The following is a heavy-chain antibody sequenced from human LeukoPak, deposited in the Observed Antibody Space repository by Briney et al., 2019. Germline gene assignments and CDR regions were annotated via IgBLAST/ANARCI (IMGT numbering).Heavy chain of an antibody. CDR1: GGSISSYY. CDR2: IYTSGST. J-gene: IGHJ5*02. V-gene: IGHV4-4*07. CDR3: AREGLELWGENWFDP. D-gene: IGHD1-7*01. Sequence: SETLSLTCTVSGGSISSYYWSWIRQPAGKGLEWIGRIYTSGSTNYNPSLKSRVTMSVDTSKNQFSLKLSSVTAADTAVYYCAREGLELWGENWFDPWGQGTLATVSS.